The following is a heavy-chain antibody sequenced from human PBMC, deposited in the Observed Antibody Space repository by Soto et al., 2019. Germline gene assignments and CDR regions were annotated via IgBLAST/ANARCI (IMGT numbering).Heavy chain of an antibody. D-gene: IGHD1-26*01. CDR1: GFTFSSYS. CDR3: ARRGIWDSGSYSRAFDI. Sequence: EVQLVESGGGLVQPGGSLRLSCAASGFTFSSYSMNWVRQAPGKGLEWVSYISSSSSTIYYADSVKGRFTISRDNAKNSLYRQMNSLRDDDTAVYYCARRGIWDSGSYSRAFDIWGQGTKVTVSS. V-gene: IGHV3-48*02. CDR2: ISSSSSTI. J-gene: IGHJ3*02.